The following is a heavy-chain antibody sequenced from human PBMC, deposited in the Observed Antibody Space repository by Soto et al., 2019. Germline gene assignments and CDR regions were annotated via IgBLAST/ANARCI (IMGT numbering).Heavy chain of an antibody. Sequence: TVSLTFSFSGCSISSGYYYWSWIRQPPGKGLEWIGNIYYSGNTYYNPSLKSRLIISIDTSKKQFSLKVGSVTAADTAVYYCASSSIYGMDVWGQGTTVTVSS. CDR3: ASSSIYGMDV. D-gene: IGHD3-9*01. CDR1: GCSISSGYYY. CDR2: IYYSGNT. V-gene: IGHV4-30-4*02. J-gene: IGHJ6*01.